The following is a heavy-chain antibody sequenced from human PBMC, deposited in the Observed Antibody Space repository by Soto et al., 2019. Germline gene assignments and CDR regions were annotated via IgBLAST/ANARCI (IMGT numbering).Heavy chain of an antibody. V-gene: IGHV1-69*13. CDR2: IIPIFGTA. D-gene: IGHD4-17*01. J-gene: IGHJ5*02. CDR3: ARAVMTDYGDYWRWFDP. CDR1: GGTFSSYA. Sequence: SVKVSCKASGGTFSSYAISWVRQAPGQGLEWVGGIIPIFGTANYAQKFQGRVTITADESTSTAYMELSSLRSEDTAVYYCARAVMTDYGDYWRWFDPWGQGTLVTVSS.